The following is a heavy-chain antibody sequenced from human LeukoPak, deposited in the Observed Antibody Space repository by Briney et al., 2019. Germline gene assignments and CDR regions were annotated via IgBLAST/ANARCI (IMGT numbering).Heavy chain of an antibody. V-gene: IGHV3-48*02. J-gene: IGHJ6*01. CDR1: GFTLSSYS. D-gene: IGHD3-3*01. CDR3: AREPGSSYALWSGDRLDIDG. CDR2: ISSSGSTT. Sequence: GRSLRLSCAASGFTLSSYSMNWVRQAPGKGLEWVSCISSSGSTTYYADSVKGRFTISRDNSKNTLYLQMNILRDEDTAVYYCAREPGSSYALWSGDRLDIDGWGEGTTVSVSS.